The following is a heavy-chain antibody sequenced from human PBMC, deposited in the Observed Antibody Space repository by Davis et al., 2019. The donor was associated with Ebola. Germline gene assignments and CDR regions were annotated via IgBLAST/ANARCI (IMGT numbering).Heavy chain of an antibody. J-gene: IGHJ5*02. CDR1: GFTFSSYS. Sequence: GESLKISCAASGFTFSSYSMNWVRQAPGKGLEWVSYISSSSSTTNYADSVKGRFTISRDNSKNTLYLQMNSLRAEDTAVYYCAKGGGTSSSDFRRTWGQGTLVTVSS. CDR3: AKGGGTSSSDFRRT. CDR2: ISSSSSTT. D-gene: IGHD6-6*01. V-gene: IGHV3-48*01.